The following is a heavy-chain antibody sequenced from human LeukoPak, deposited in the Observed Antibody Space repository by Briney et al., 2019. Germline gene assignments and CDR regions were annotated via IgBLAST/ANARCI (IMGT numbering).Heavy chain of an antibody. V-gene: IGHV3-21*01. Sequence: GESLRLSCAASGFTFTTYWMSWVRQAPGKGLEWVSSISSSSSYIYYADSVKGRFTISRDNAKNSLYLQMNSLRAEDTAVYYCASANSSWAGFDYWGQGTLVTVSS. CDR2: ISSSSSYI. CDR3: ASANSSWAGFDY. CDR1: GFTFTTYW. D-gene: IGHD6-13*01. J-gene: IGHJ4*02.